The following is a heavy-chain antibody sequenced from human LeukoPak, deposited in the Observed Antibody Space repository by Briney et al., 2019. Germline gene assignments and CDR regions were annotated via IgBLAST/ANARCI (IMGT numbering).Heavy chain of an antibody. CDR2: ISGSGGST. Sequence: GGSLRLSCAASGFTFSSYAMSWVRQAPGKGLEWVSAISGSGGSTYYADSVKGRFTISRDNSKNMLYLQMNSLRAEDTAVYYCAKDSDILTGYPISWGQGTLVTVSS. D-gene: IGHD3-9*01. CDR1: GFTFSSYA. CDR3: AKDSDILTGYPIS. J-gene: IGHJ4*02. V-gene: IGHV3-23*01.